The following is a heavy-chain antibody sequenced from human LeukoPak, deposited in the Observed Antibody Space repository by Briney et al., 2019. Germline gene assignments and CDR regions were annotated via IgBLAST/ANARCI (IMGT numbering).Heavy chain of an antibody. CDR3: AKDFQPMVRGVGWFDP. Sequence: GGSLRLSCAASGFTFDDYAMPWVRQAPGKGLEWVSGISWNSGSIGYADSVKGRFTISRDNAKNSLYLQMNSLRAEDTALYYCAKDFQPMVRGVGWFDPWGQGTLVTVSS. CDR2: ISWNSGSI. CDR1: GFTFDDYA. V-gene: IGHV3-9*01. J-gene: IGHJ5*02. D-gene: IGHD3-10*01.